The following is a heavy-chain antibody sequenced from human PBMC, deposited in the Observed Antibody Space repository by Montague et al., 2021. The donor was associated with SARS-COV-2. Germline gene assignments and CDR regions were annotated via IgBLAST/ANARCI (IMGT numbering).Heavy chain of an antibody. Sequence: SETLSLTCTVSGGSISRGYYYWSWIRLPAGKGLEWIGRIYRSGSPNYNPSLESRVVLSVDTSRNQFSMKMTSVAAADTAVYYCASVGRGSSWYEVAFDVWGQGTMVTVSS. J-gene: IGHJ3*01. V-gene: IGHV4-61*10. CDR3: ASVGRGSSWYEVAFDV. D-gene: IGHD6-13*01. CDR2: IYRSGSP. CDR1: GGSISRGYYY.